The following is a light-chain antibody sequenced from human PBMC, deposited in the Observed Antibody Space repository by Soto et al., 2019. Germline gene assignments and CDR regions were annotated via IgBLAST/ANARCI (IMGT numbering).Light chain of an antibody. V-gene: IGKV3-11*01. Sequence: EIVCPPFPGTLSLSPVSISPPSGRGSQSVSNNYLAWYQQKPGQAPRLLIYDASTRATGIPARFSGSGSGTAFTLTISSLETEDFAVYYCQQRSNWPSWTFGQGTKVDIK. CDR2: DAS. CDR3: QQRSNWPSWT. CDR1: QSVSNNY. J-gene: IGKJ1*01.